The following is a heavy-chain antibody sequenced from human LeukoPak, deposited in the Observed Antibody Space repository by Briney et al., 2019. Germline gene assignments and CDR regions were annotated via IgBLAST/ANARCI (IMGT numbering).Heavy chain of an antibody. Sequence: GGSLRLSCAASGFTFSSYWMSWVRQAPGKGLEWVANIKQDGSEKYYVDSEKGRFTISRDNAKNSLYLQMTTMRAEDTGVYDRAMREYSSSWYYFDHWGQGTLVTVSS. D-gene: IGHD6-13*01. CDR1: GFTFSSYW. CDR3: AMREYSSSWYYFDH. J-gene: IGHJ4*02. V-gene: IGHV3-7*01. CDR2: IKQDGSEK.